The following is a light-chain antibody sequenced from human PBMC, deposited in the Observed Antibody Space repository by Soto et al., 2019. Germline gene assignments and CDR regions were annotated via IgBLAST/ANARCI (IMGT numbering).Light chain of an antibody. V-gene: IGKV1-9*01. J-gene: IGKJ1*01. Sequence: IQLTHSPSSLSASVGDRVTITCRASQGISSYLAWYQQKPGKAPKLLIYTASTLQSGVPSRFSGSGSGTEFTLTISSLQPEDFATYYCQQLDNYPRTFGQGTKVDIK. CDR2: TAS. CDR1: QGISSY. CDR3: QQLDNYPRT.